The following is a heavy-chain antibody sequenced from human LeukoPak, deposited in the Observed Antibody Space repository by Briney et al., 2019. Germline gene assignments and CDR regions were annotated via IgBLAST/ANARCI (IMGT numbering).Heavy chain of an antibody. V-gene: IGHV3-30*01. Sequence: GGSLRLSCAASGFTVSSYAMHWVRQAPGKGLEWVAVISYDGSNKYYADSVKGRFTISRDNSKNTLYLQMNSVRAEDTAVYYCARDLIVVVPAAILDYWGQGTLVTVSS. CDR2: ISYDGSNK. J-gene: IGHJ4*02. CDR1: GFTVSSYA. CDR3: ARDLIVVVPAAILDY. D-gene: IGHD2-2*02.